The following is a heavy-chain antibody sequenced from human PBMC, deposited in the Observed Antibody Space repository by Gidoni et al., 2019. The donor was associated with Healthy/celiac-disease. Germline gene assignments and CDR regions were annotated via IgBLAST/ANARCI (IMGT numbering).Heavy chain of an antibody. Sequence: QVTLRESGPALVKPTQTLTLTCTFSGFSLSTSGMCVSWIRQPPGKALEWLALIDWDDDKYYSTSLKTRLTISKDTSKNQVVLTMTNMDPVDTATYYCARIRRGYSFMGYFDYWGQGTLVTVSS. D-gene: IGHD5-18*01. V-gene: IGHV2-70*01. CDR3: ARIRRGYSFMGYFDY. CDR2: IDWDDDK. CDR1: GFSLSTSGMC. J-gene: IGHJ4*02.